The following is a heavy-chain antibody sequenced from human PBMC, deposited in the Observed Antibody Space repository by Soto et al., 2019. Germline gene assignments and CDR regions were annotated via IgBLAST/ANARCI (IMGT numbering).Heavy chain of an antibody. CDR3: AREREGGAGAFDI. D-gene: IGHD3-10*01. J-gene: IGHJ3*02. Sequence: EVQLVESGGGLVQPGGSLRLSCAASEFTVSDSYMSWVRQAPGKGLERVSIIYNGGSTYYADSVMGRFTISRDNSKNTLHLQMNSLRAEDTAVYYCAREREGGAGAFDILGQGTMVTVSS. V-gene: IGHV3-66*01. CDR1: EFTVSDSY. CDR2: IYNGGST.